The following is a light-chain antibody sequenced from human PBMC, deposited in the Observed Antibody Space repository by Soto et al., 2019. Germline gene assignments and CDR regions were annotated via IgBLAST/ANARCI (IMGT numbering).Light chain of an antibody. Sequence: EIVLIQSPATLSLSPGXRATLSCRASQSVSSNLAWYQQNPGQAPRLLIFDASSRAAGIPARFSGSGSGTDFTLTISSLDPEDFAVYYCQQNSNWPLTFGGGTKVDIK. V-gene: IGKV3-11*01. CDR3: QQNSNWPLT. CDR1: QSVSSN. J-gene: IGKJ4*01. CDR2: DAS.